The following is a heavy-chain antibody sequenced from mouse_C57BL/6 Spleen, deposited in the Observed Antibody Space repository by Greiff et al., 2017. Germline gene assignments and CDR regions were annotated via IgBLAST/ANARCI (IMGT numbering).Heavy chain of an antibody. CDR2: IYPGDGDT. Sequence: QVQLQQSGAELVKPGASVKISCKASGYAFSSYWMNWVKQRPGKGLEWIGQIYPGDGDTNYNGKFKGKATLTADKSSSTAYMQLSSLTSEDSAVYFCARYGRLTGTGDYYAMDYWGQGTSVTVSS. CDR3: ARYGRLTGTGDYYAMDY. D-gene: IGHD4-1*01. CDR1: GYAFSSYW. J-gene: IGHJ4*01. V-gene: IGHV1-80*01.